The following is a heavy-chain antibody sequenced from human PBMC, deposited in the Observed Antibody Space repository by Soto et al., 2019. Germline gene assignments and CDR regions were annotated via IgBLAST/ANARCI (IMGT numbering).Heavy chain of an antibody. D-gene: IGHD2-2*01. V-gene: IGHV3-11*01. Sequence: GGSLRLSCAASGFTFSDYYMSWIRQAPGKGLEWVSYISSSGSTIYYADSVKGRFTISRDNAKNSLYLQMNSLRAEDTAVYYCARVGYCSSTSCYWSLDYYYMDVWGKGTTVTVSS. CDR2: ISSSGSTI. J-gene: IGHJ6*03. CDR3: ARVGYCSSTSCYWSLDYYYMDV. CDR1: GFTFSDYY.